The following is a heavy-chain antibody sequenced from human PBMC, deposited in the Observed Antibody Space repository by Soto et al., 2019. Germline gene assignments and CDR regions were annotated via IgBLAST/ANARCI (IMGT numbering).Heavy chain of an antibody. CDR2: IYYSGST. CDR3: ALTGYYDVDY. CDR1: GGSISSGDYY. Sequence: SETLSLTCTVSGGSISSGDYYWSWIRQPPGKGLEWIGCIYYSGSTYYNSSLKSRVTISVDTSKNQFSLRLSSVTAADTAVYYCALTGYYDVDYWGQGTLVTVSS. D-gene: IGHD3-9*01. V-gene: IGHV4-30-4*01. J-gene: IGHJ4*02.